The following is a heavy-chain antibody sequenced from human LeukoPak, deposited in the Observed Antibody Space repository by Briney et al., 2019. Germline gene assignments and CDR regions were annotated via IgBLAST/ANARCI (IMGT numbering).Heavy chain of an antibody. CDR2: ITGSGYST. D-gene: IGHD6-19*01. Sequence: GGSLRLSCAASGFIFSNYAMTWVRQAPGKGLEWVSAITGSGYSTYYADPVKGRFTISRDNSKNTLYLQTNSLRADDTAIYYCAKADRIAVTGNLDYWGQGTLVTVSS. CDR3: AKADRIAVTGNLDY. CDR1: GFIFSNYA. V-gene: IGHV3-23*01. J-gene: IGHJ4*02.